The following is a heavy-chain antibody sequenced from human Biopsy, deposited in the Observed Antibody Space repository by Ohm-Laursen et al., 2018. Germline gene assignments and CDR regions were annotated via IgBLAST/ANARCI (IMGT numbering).Heavy chain of an antibody. J-gene: IGHJ3*02. Sequence: SDTLSLTCAVSGYSVTNDYYWGWIRQPPGKGLEWIGNIYYDGITYYNPSLKSRVAMSVDTSKNQFSLRLTSVTAADTAVYYCARWTPEYDSSRYYLDAFDIWGQGTKVTVSS. CDR3: ARWTPEYDSSRYYLDAFDI. CDR1: GYSVTNDYY. V-gene: IGHV4-38-2*01. D-gene: IGHD3-22*01. CDR2: IYYDGIT.